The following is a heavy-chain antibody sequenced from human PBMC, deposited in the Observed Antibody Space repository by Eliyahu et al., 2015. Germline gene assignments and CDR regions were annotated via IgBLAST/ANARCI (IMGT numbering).Heavy chain of an antibody. V-gene: IGHV3-53*02. Sequence: EVQLVETGGGLIQPGGSLRLSCXASGVXVXSNHMSWVRQAPGKGLEWGSVIXTDGRTXYTDSVKGRFTISRDNSKNMLFLQMNSLRTEDTAVYYCAREKVGDGSVYEDAFDMWGQGTMVTVSS. CDR3: AREKVGDGSVYEDAFDM. J-gene: IGHJ3*02. CDR1: GVXVXSNH. D-gene: IGHD5/OR15-5a*01. CDR2: IXTDGRT.